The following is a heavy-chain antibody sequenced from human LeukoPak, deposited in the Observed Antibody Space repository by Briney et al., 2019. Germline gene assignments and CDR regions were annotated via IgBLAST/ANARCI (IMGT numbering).Heavy chain of an antibody. CDR3: AKDVAPDSGWDLDY. Sequence: GGSLRLSCAVSGLTFSTYSMSWVRQGPGKGLEWVSSIYNSGAKIFYADSVKGRFTISRDNSKNMLYLQMNSLRVEDTAVYYCAKDVAPDSGWDLDYWGQGTLVTVSS. J-gene: IGHJ4*02. V-gene: IGHV3-23*01. D-gene: IGHD6-19*01. CDR1: GLTFSTYS. CDR2: IYNSGAKI.